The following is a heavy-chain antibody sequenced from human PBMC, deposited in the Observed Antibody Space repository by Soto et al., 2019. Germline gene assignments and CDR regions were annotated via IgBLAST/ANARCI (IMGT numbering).Heavy chain of an antibody. CDR1: GGSISSYNL. CDR2: IYHSGGP. J-gene: IGHJ4*02. D-gene: IGHD3-3*01. V-gene: IGHV4-4*02. Sequence: QVQLQESGPGLVNPSGTLSLTCAVSGGSISSYNLWSWVRPPPGKGLEWIGEIYHSGGPHYNPSLKSRVTISVDKSKNLVSLELSSVTAADTAVYFCARHGGFSFDSWGQGTLVTVSS. CDR3: ARHGGFSFDS.